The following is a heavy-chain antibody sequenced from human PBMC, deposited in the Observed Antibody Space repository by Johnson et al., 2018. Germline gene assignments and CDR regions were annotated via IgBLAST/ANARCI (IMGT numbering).Heavy chain of an antibody. D-gene: IGHD1-1*01. Sequence: VQLVESGGGLVKPGGSLRLSCSASGFIFINYNMNWVRQAPGKGLELVSSISSGSGYIDYSDPVKGRFTISRDNGKNQLYLQMDGLRAEDTSVYYCVRDTLEPFGMDVWGQGTTVIVSS. CDR2: ISSGSGYI. V-gene: IGHV3-21*06. CDR3: VRDTLEPFGMDV. J-gene: IGHJ6*02. CDR1: GFIFINYN.